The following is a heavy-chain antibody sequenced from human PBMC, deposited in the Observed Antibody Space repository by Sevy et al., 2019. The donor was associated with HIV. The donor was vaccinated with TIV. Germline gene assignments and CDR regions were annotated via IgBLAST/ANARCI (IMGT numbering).Heavy chain of an antibody. CDR2: ITASTGQT. CDR1: GFMFSLYS. J-gene: IGHJ4*02. D-gene: IGHD6-19*01. V-gene: IGHV3-21*01. Sequence: GGSLRLSCEASGFMFSLYSLNWVRQAPGKGLEWVSSITASTGQTFYTDSVRGRFTISRDNAKNSVFLQMNGLRAEDMAVYFCARDSIRLAGTPFDFWGQGTLVTVSS. CDR3: ARDSIRLAGTPFDF.